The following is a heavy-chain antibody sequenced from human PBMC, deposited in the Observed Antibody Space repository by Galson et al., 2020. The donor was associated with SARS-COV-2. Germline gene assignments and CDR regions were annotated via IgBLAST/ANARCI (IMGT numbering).Heavy chain of an antibody. CDR2: IYYDGNT. CDR3: VRDDGTAPYDY. CDR1: GSTVSSKY. D-gene: IGHD5-18*01. V-gene: IGHV3-53*05. J-gene: IGHJ4*02. Sequence: METGGSLRLSRAASGSTVSSKYMSWVRQAPGKGPERVSVIYYDGNTNYAASVRGRFTISRDTSKNTVSLQKNSLRAEDTAMYYRVRDDGTAPYDYWGPGTLVTVSS.